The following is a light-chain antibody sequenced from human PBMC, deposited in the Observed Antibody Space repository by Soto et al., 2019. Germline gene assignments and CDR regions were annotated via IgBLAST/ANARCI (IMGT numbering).Light chain of an antibody. Sequence: QSVLSQPPSASGTPGQRVTASCSGSSSNIGTNYVYWYQQLPATAPKLLIYRNNQRPSGVPDRFAGSKSGTSASLAISGLRSEDEADYFCAAWDDSLSGVLFGGGTKLTVL. CDR2: RNN. J-gene: IGLJ3*02. CDR1: SSNIGTNY. CDR3: AAWDDSLSGVL. V-gene: IGLV1-47*01.